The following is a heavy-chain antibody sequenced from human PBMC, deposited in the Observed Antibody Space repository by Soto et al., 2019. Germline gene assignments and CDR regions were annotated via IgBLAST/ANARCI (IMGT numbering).Heavy chain of an antibody. Sequence: QVQLVKSGPEVKKPGASAKVSCKTSGYIFSNFGISWMRQVPGQGLEWMGWISGYNGNTNYAQKFQDRVTLTTDTSTNTAYMELRSLRSDDTAVYYCARASGGGVGTTSYWGQGTLVTVSS. J-gene: IGHJ4*02. D-gene: IGHD1-26*01. CDR3: ARASGGGVGTTSY. V-gene: IGHV1-18*01. CDR2: ISGYNGNT. CDR1: GYIFSNFG.